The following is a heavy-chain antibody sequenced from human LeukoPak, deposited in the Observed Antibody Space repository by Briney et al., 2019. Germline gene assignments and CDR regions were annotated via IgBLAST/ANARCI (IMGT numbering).Heavy chain of an antibody. J-gene: IGHJ4*02. Sequence: ASVTVSCKTSGYTFAGYYIQWVRQTPGQGRERMGWIIPNIGGTNYAQKFQGRVTMTRDKSISTAYMELSRLRSDDTAVYYCARVWPCSNGVCPDVFDHWGQGTLVTVSS. CDR3: ARVWPCSNGVCPDVFDH. CDR1: GYTFAGYY. CDR2: IIPNIGGT. V-gene: IGHV1-2*02. D-gene: IGHD2-8*01.